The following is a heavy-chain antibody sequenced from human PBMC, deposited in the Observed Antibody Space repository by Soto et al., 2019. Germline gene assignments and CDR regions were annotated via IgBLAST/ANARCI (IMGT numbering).Heavy chain of an antibody. V-gene: IGHV1-46*01. CDR3: VRVAYQLLYRGWFDP. CDR1: GYTFTSYY. D-gene: IGHD2-2*02. Sequence: QVQLVQSGAEVKKPGASVKVSCKASGYTFTSYYMHWVRQAPGQGLEWMGIINPSGGSTSYAQKFQGRVTMTRDTSTSTVYMELSSLRSEDTAVYYCVRVAYQLLYRGWFDPWGQGTLVTVSS. J-gene: IGHJ5*02. CDR2: INPSGGST.